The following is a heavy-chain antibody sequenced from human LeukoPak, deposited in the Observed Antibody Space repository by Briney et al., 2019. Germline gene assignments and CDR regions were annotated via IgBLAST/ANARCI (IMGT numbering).Heavy chain of an antibody. CDR1: GFTFSSYA. CDR3: AKAIDYGDYYFDY. Sequence: PGGSLRLSCADSGFTFSSYAMSWVRQAPGKGLEWVSAISGSGGSTYYADSVKGRFTISRDNSKNTLYLQMNSLRAEDTAVYYCAKAIDYGDYYFDYWGQGTLVTVSS. D-gene: IGHD4-17*01. J-gene: IGHJ4*02. CDR2: ISGSGGST. V-gene: IGHV3-23*01.